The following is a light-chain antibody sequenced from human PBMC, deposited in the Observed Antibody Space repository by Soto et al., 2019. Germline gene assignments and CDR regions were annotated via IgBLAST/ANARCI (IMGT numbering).Light chain of an antibody. CDR3: SSYTSSSTVV. J-gene: IGLJ2*01. CDR2: EVS. CDR1: SSDVGGYNS. V-gene: IGLV2-14*01. Sequence: QSALTQPASVSGPPGQSITISSTATSSDVGGYNSVSWYQQHPGKAPKLKIYEVSNRPSGVSNRFSGSKSGNTASLTISGLQAEDEAGYYCSSYTSSSTVVFGGGTKVTVL.